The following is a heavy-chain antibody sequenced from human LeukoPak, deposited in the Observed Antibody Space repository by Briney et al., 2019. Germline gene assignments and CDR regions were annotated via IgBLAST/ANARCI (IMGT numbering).Heavy chain of an antibody. V-gene: IGHV1-69*06. CDR2: IIPIFGTA. CDR3: ARDVMVRGYNWFDP. D-gene: IGHD3-10*01. CDR1: GGTFSSYA. J-gene: IGHJ5*02. Sequence: SVKVSCKASGGTFSSYAISWVRQAPGQELEWMGGIIPIFGTANYAQKFQGRVTITADKSTSTAYMELSSLRSEDTAVYYCARDVMVRGYNWFDPWGQGTLVTASS.